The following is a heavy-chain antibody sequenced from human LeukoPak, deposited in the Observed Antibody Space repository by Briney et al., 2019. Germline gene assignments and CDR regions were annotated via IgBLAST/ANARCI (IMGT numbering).Heavy chain of an antibody. D-gene: IGHD3-3*01. J-gene: IGHJ4*02. Sequence: APVKVSCKASEYTFTGYYMHWVRQAPGQGLEWMGRINPNSGGTNYAQKFQGRVTMTRDTSISTAYMELSRLRSDDTAVYYCARVGYYDFWSGYHDYWGQGTLVTVSS. CDR3: ARVGYYDFWSGYHDY. CDR1: EYTFTGYY. V-gene: IGHV1-2*06. CDR2: INPNSGGT.